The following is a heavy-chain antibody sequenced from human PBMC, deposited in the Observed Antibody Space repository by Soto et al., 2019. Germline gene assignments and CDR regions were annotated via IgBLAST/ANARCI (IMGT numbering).Heavy chain of an antibody. CDR3: ARDGYCSSTSCLNWFDP. V-gene: IGHV1-3*01. Sequence: XVKVSCKASGYTFTSYYMHWVRHAPGQRLEWMGWINAGNGNTKYSQKFQGRVTITRDTSASTAYMELSSLRSEETAVYYCARDGYCSSTSCLNWFDPWGQGTLVTVSS. J-gene: IGHJ5*02. CDR2: INAGNGNT. D-gene: IGHD2-2*03. CDR1: GYTFTSYY.